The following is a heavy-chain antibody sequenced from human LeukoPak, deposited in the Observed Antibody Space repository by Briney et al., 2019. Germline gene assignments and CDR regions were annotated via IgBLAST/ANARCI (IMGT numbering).Heavy chain of an antibody. D-gene: IGHD3-3*01. J-gene: IGHJ3*02. CDR2: IIPIFGTA. Sequence: SVKVSCKASGGTFSSYAISWVRQAPGQGLEWMEGIIPIFGTANYAQKFQGRVTITADESTSTAYMELSSLRSEDTAVYYCASPTIFGVVITLYDAFDIWGQGTMVTVSS. CDR1: GGTFSSYA. CDR3: ASPTIFGVVITLYDAFDI. V-gene: IGHV1-69*01.